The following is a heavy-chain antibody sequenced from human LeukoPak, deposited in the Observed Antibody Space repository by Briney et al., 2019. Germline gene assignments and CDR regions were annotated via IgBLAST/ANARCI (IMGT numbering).Heavy chain of an antibody. V-gene: IGHV4-59*01. CDR3: ARVNYDSSGYGCRIPFDI. CDR1: GGSLSSYY. Sequence: SETLSLTXTVSGGSLSSYYWSWIRQPPGKGLEWIGYIYYSGSTNYNPSLKSRVTISVDTSKNQFSLKLSSVTAADTAVYYCARVNYDSSGYGCRIPFDIWGPGTMVTVSS. D-gene: IGHD3-22*01. J-gene: IGHJ3*02. CDR2: IYYSGST.